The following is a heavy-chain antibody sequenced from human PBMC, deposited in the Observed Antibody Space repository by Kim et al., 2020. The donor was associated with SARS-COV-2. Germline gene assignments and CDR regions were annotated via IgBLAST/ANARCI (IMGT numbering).Heavy chain of an antibody. CDR3: ARHEKYSNSWYSLTGGMDV. V-gene: IGHV4-39*01. Sequence: SETLSLTCTVSGGSISSSSCFWGWIRQPPGKGLEWIGSIYYSGSTYYSPSLKRRVTISVDTSKNQLSLRLSSVTAADTAMYYCARHEKYSNSWYSLTGGMDVWGQGTTVTVSS. CDR2: IYYSGST. J-gene: IGHJ6*02. D-gene: IGHD6-13*01. CDR1: GGSISSSSCF.